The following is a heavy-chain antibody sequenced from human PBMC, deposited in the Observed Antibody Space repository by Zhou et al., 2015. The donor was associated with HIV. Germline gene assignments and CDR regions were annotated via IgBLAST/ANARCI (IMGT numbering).Heavy chain of an antibody. Sequence: QVQLVESGGGVVQPGRSLGLSCAASGFSFSRYGMHWVRQAPGKGLEYVAVVWSDGNTKNYADSVKGRFSVSRDNAKNTLFLQMNDVRREDTATYYCATWGLYSCDRSGYFANWGQGTLVTVSS. V-gene: IGHV3-33*01. CDR1: GFSFSRYG. D-gene: IGHD3-3*01. CDR3: ATWGLYSCDRSGYFAN. CDR2: VWSDGNTK. J-gene: IGHJ4*02.